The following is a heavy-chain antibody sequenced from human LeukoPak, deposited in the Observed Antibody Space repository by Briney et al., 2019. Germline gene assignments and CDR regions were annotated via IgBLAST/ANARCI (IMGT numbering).Heavy chain of an antibody. CDR3: ARSSAYYNEADI. Sequence: GASVKVSCKTSGYSFTSYYIHWVRQAPGQGLEWMGIINPSGGSTTYAQKFQGRLTMAGDRSTSTVYRELSSLRSEDTAMYYCARSSAYYNEADIWGQGTMVTVSS. V-gene: IGHV1-46*01. CDR2: INPSGGST. J-gene: IGHJ3*02. CDR1: GYSFTSYY. D-gene: IGHD1-26*01.